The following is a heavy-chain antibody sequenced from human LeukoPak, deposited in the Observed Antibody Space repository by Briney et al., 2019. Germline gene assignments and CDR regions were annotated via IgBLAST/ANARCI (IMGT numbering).Heavy chain of an antibody. D-gene: IGHD2-2*02. J-gene: IGHJ4*02. CDR2: IKQDGSEK. Sequence: GGSLRLSCAASGFTFSSYWMSWVRQAPGKGLEWAANIKQDGSEKYYVDSVKGRFTISRDNAKNSLYLQMNSLRAEDTAVYYCARDCSSTSCYTYYFDYWGQGTLVTVSS. V-gene: IGHV3-7*01. CDR1: GFTFSSYW. CDR3: ARDCSSTSCYTYYFDY.